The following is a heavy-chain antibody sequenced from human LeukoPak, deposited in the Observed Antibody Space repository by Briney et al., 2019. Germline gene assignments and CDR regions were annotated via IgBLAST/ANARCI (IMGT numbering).Heavy chain of an antibody. CDR3: ARVNTAMVHDAFDI. V-gene: IGHV4-39*07. D-gene: IGHD5-18*01. CDR2: IYYSGST. J-gene: IGHJ3*02. Sequence: SETLSLTCTVSGVSISSSNSYWGWIRQPPGKGLEWIGSIYYSGSTYYNPSLKSRVTISVDTSKNQFSLKLSSVTAADTAVYYCARVNTAMVHDAFDIWGQGTMVTVSS. CDR1: GVSISSSNSY.